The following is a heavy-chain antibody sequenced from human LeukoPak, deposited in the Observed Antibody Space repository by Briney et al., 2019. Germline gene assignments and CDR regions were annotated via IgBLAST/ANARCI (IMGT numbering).Heavy chain of an antibody. CDR2: INHSGST. J-gene: IGHJ6*03. D-gene: IGHD3-10*01. V-gene: IGHV4-34*01. Sequence: AETLSLTCAAYGGSFSGYYWSWIRQPPGKGLEWIGEINHSGSTNYNPSLKSRVTISVDTSKNQFSLKLSSVTAADTAVYYCARLLMVRGVNYYYYMDVWGKGTTVTISS. CDR3: ARLLMVRGVNYYYYMDV. CDR1: GGSFSGYY.